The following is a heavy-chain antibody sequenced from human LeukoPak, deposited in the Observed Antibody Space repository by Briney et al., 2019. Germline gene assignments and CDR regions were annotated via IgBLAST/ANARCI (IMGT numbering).Heavy chain of an antibody. Sequence: RRSLRLSCAASGFTFSSYGMHWVRQAPGKGLEWVAVISYDGSNKYYADSVKGRFTISRDNSKNTLYLQMNSLRAEDTAVYYCVFEGRADAFDIWGQGTMVTVCS. CDR3: VFEGRADAFDI. D-gene: IGHD3-10*01. CDR2: ISYDGSNK. J-gene: IGHJ3*02. CDR1: GFTFSSYG. V-gene: IGHV3-30*03.